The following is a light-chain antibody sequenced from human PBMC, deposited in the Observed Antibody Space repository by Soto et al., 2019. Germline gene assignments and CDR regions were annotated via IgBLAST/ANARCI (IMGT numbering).Light chain of an antibody. CDR2: AAS. CDR1: QAMISY. CDR3: QQYYSYPRT. Sequence: AIRMTQSPSSLSASTGDRVNITCRASQAMISYLALYQQKPCKAPKLLIYAASTLQSGVPSRFSGSGSGTDSTLTISCLQSADFATHYCQQYYSYPRTFGQGTKV. J-gene: IGKJ1*01. V-gene: IGKV1-8*01.